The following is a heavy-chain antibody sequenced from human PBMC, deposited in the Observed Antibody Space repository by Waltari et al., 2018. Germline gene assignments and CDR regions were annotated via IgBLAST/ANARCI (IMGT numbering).Heavy chain of an antibody. Sequence: QEHLVQSGAEVRKPGASVTVSCKTSGYNFTSFDINWVRQAPGQGLEWVGWLNPYSGAFGQAKRFQGRVTMTSDKSMRSVYMQLTTLTSEDTAVYYCAKIPNYDMVPGPEGPNYYYYGMDVWGQGTAVIVSS. J-gene: IGHJ6*02. V-gene: IGHV1-8*01. D-gene: IGHD3-9*01. CDR2: LNPYSGAF. CDR3: AKIPNYDMVPGPEGPNYYYYGMDV. CDR1: GYNFTSFD.